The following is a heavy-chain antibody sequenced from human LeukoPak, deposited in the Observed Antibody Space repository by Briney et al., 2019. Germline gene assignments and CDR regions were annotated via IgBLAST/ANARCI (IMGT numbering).Heavy chain of an antibody. J-gene: IGHJ4*02. Sequence: SQTLSLTCGVSGGSINSGGYYWSWIRQHPGKGLEWIGYTFYSGSTYYNPSLTSRVTISVDSSKHQFSLRLYSVTAADTAVYYCARDPETMLRGLSLWGQGTLVTVSS. V-gene: IGHV4-31*02. CDR3: ARDPETMLRGLSL. CDR2: TFYSGST. D-gene: IGHD3-10*01. CDR1: GGSINSGGYY.